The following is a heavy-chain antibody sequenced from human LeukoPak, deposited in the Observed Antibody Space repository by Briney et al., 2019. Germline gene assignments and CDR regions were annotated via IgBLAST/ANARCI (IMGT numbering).Heavy chain of an antibody. CDR1: EFTFSSYG. CDR3: ARNPKQQLDYFQH. CDR2: ISYDGSNK. V-gene: IGHV3-30*03. D-gene: IGHD6-13*01. Sequence: GGCLRLSCAASEFTFSSYGMSWVRQAPGRGLEGVAVISYDGSNKYFADSVKGRFTISRENSKKTLYLQMNSLRDEDTHVYFCARNPKQQLDYFQHWGQGTLVTVSS. J-gene: IGHJ1*01.